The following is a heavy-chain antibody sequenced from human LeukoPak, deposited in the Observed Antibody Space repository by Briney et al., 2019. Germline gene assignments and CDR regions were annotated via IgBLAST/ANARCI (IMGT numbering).Heavy chain of an antibody. Sequence: PSETLSLTCTVSGGSISSYYWSWIRQPPGKGLEWIGYIYYSGSTYYNPSLKSRVTISVDTSKNQFSLKLSSVTAADTAVYYCARDFLYSSSSQWGQGTLVTVSS. J-gene: IGHJ4*02. CDR2: IYYSGST. CDR1: GGSISSYY. V-gene: IGHV4-59*12. D-gene: IGHD6-6*01. CDR3: ARDFLYSSSSQ.